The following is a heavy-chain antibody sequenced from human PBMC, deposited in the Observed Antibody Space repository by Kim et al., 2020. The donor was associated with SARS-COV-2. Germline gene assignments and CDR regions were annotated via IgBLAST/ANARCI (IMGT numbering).Heavy chain of an antibody. V-gene: IGHV3-15*01. CDR3: TTSAVTTHYYYGMDV. Sequence: APVKGRFTISRDDSKNTLYLQMNSLKTEDTAMYYCTTSAVTTHYYYGMDVWGQGTTVTVSS. D-gene: IGHD4-17*01. J-gene: IGHJ6*02.